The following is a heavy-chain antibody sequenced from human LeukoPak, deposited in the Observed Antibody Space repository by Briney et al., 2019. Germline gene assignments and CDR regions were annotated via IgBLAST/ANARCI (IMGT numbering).Heavy chain of an antibody. Sequence: GASVKVSCKASGYTFTSYDINWVRQATGQGLEWMGWMNPNSGNTGYAQKFQGRVAMTRNTSISTAYMELSSLRSEDTAVYYCARGGSTTLGYDAFDIWGQGTMVTVSS. V-gene: IGHV1-8*01. CDR1: GYTFTSYD. CDR2: MNPNSGNT. J-gene: IGHJ3*02. CDR3: ARGGSTTLGYDAFDI. D-gene: IGHD1-1*01.